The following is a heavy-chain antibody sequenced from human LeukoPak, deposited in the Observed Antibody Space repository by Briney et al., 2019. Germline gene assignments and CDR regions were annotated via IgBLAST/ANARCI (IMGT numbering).Heavy chain of an antibody. J-gene: IGHJ3*02. CDR2: ISYDGSNK. V-gene: IGHV3-30-3*01. Sequence: GGSLRLSCVASGFTFSSYAMHWVRQAPGKGLEWVAVISYDGSNKYYADSVKGRFTISRDNSKNTLYLQMNSLRAEDTAVYYCAREIVVVPAATKGDAFDIWGQGTMVTVSS. CDR3: AREIVVVPAATKGDAFDI. CDR1: GFTFSSYA. D-gene: IGHD2-2*01.